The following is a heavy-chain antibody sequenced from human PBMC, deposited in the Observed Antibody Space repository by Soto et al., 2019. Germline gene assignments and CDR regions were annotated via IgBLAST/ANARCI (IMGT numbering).Heavy chain of an antibody. V-gene: IGHV4-4*02. CDR2: IYHSGST. CDR3: ARYSFRSYYYDSSGYWTDHYFDC. J-gene: IGHJ4*02. Sequence: PSETLSLTCAVSGGSISSSNWWSWVRQPPGKGLEWIGEIYHSGSTNYNPSLKSRVTISVDKSKNQFSLKLSSVTAADTAVYYCARYSFRSYYYDSSGYWTDHYFDCWGQGTLVTVSS. D-gene: IGHD3-22*01. CDR1: GGSISSSNW.